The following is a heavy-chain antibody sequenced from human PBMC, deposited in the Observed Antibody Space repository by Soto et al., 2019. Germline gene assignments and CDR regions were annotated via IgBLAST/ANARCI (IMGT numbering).Heavy chain of an antibody. D-gene: IGHD6-6*01. Sequence: GGSLRLSCAASGFTFSSYWMSWVRQAPGKGLEWVANIKQDGSEKYYVDSVKGRFTISRDNAKNSLYLQMNSLRAEDTAVYYYVLAARPPYYYYYYMDVWGKGTTVTVSS. CDR1: GFTFSSYW. J-gene: IGHJ6*03. CDR3: VLAARPPYYYYYYMDV. V-gene: IGHV3-7*01. CDR2: IKQDGSEK.